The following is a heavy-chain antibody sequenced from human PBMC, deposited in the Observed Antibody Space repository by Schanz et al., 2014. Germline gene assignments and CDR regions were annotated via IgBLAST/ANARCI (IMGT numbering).Heavy chain of an antibody. CDR2: INPNSGDT. Sequence: QGQLVQSGAEVKKPGASLKVSCKASGYSFSAHYLHWEREAPGQGLDWMGWINPNSGDTGYPRKFQDRVTMTRNTSISTAYMELNSLTSEDTAVYYCARVSMEFERGKSYYYYMDVWGRGTTVTVSS. D-gene: IGHD3-10*01. V-gene: IGHV1-8*02. CDR1: GYSFSAHY. CDR3: ARVSMEFERGKSYYYYMDV. J-gene: IGHJ6*03.